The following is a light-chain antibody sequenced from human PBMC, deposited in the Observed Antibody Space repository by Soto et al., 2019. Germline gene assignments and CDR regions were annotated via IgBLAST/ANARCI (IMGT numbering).Light chain of an antibody. CDR1: SSDVGGYNY. CDR3: SSYTSSRAYV. CDR2: EVS. V-gene: IGLV2-14*01. Sequence: QSVLTQPASVSGSPGQSITISCTGTSSDVGGYNYVSWYQQHPGKAPKLMIYEVSNRPSGVSNRFSGSKSGNTASLTISGLQAEDEADYYCSSYTSSRAYVFGIGTKVT. J-gene: IGLJ1*01.